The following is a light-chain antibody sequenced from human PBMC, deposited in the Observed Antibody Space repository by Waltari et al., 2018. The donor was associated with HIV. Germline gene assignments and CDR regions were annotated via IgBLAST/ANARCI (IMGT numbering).Light chain of an antibody. J-gene: IGLJ2*01. Sequence: SYELTQPPSVSVSPGQTATISCSGDKLGNNYTCWYQQKPGQSPVLVIYHDTKRPSGIPERFSGSNSGNTATLNISETQALDEADYYCQAWGSTFVVFGGGTTLTVL. CDR1: KLGNNY. CDR2: HDT. CDR3: QAWGSTFVV. V-gene: IGLV3-1*01.